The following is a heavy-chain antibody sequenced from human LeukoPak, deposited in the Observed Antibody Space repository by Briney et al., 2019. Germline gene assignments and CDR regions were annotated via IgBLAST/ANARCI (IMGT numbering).Heavy chain of an antibody. D-gene: IGHD5-12*01. CDR2: ISGSGGST. CDR1: GFTFSSYA. J-gene: IGHJ4*02. V-gene: IGHV3-23*01. Sequence: GSLRLSCAASGFTFSSYAMSWVRQAPGKGLEWVSAISGSGGSTYYADSVKGRFTISRDNSKNTLYLQMNSLRAEDTAVYYCATRPGYSGYEDRRYFDYWGQGTLVTVPS. CDR3: ATRPGYSGYEDRRYFDY.